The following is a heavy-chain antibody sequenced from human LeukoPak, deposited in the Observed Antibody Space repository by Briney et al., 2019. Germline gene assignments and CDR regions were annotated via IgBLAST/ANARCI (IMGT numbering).Heavy chain of an antibody. D-gene: IGHD5-12*01. J-gene: IGHJ6*03. CDR3: ARHQVANYYYYMDV. CDR2: FYPGDSDT. Sequence: GESLKLSCKGSGYTFTSYWIGWVRQMPGKGLEWMGIFYPGDSDTRYSPSFQGQVTISADKSISTAYLQWSSLKASDTAMYYCARHQVANYYYYMDVWGKGTTVTVSS. V-gene: IGHV5-51*01. CDR1: GYTFTSYW.